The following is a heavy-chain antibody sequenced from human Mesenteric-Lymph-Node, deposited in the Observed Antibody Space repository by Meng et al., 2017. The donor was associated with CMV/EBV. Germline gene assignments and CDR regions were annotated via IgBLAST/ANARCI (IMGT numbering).Heavy chain of an antibody. CDR3: AREVGCSSTSCQSNWFDP. V-gene: IGHV4-39*07. Sequence: GSLRLSCTVSGGSISSSSYYWGWIRQPPGKGLEWIGSIYYSGSTYYNPSLKSRVTISVDTSKNQFSLKLSSVTAADTAVYYCAREVGCSSTSCQSNWFDPWGQGTLVTVSS. CDR1: GGSISSSSYY. CDR2: IYYSGST. D-gene: IGHD2-2*01. J-gene: IGHJ5*02.